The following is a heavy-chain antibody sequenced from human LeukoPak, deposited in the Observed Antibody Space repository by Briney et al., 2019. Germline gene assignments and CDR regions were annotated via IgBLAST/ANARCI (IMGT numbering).Heavy chain of an antibody. V-gene: IGHV4-59*01. CDR2: IYYSGST. J-gene: IGHJ3*02. CDR3: ARDYSGNDALDI. Sequence: SETLSLTCTVSGGSTSSYYWSWIRQPPGKGLEWIGYIYYSGSTNYNPSLKSRVTISVDTSKNQFSLKLSSVTAADTAVYYCARDYSGNDALDIWGQGTMVTVSS. CDR1: GGSTSSYY. D-gene: IGHD4-23*01.